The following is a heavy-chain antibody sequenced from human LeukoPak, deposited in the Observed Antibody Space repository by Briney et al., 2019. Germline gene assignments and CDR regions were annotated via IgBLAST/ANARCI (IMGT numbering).Heavy chain of an antibody. Sequence: PSETLSLTCTVSGGSFSRVGYFWSWIRQPAGKGLEWIGRIYTNGDTNYNPPLKSRVTMSVDTSTNQFSLKLSSVTAADTAVYYCARERRDDYVSFDYWGQGTLVSVSS. CDR1: GGSFSRVGYF. J-gene: IGHJ4*02. CDR2: IYTNGDT. CDR3: ARERRDDYVSFDY. D-gene: IGHD4-17*01. V-gene: IGHV4-61*02.